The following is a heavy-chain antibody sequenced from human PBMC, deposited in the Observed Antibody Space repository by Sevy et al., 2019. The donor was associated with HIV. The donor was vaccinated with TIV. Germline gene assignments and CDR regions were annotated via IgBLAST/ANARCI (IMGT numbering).Heavy chain of an antibody. CDR1: SSSISSDNW. J-gene: IGHJ5*02. CDR3: ARKMPGKGWFDP. V-gene: IGHV4-28*01. D-gene: IGHD2-2*01. CDR2: IYHSGGT. Sequence: SETLSLTCAVSSSSISSDNWWGWIRLPPGKGLEWIGYIYHSGGTYYNPSLKSRVAMSIDTSKNQFSLRLSSVTAVDTAIYYSARKMPGKGWFDPWGQGTLVTVSS.